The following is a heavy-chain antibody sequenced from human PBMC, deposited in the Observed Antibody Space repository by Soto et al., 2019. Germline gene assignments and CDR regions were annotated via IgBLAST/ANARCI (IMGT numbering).Heavy chain of an antibody. CDR1: GFTFSSYA. J-gene: IGHJ5*02. CDR3: AKDLSGLPGTPGVSWFDP. CDR2: ISGSGGST. V-gene: IGHV3-23*01. D-gene: IGHD1-7*01. Sequence: EVQLLESGGGLVQPGGYLRLSCAASGFTFSSYAMSWVRQAPGKGLEWVSAISGSGGSTYYADSVKVRFTISRDNSMNTLYLQMNRRRAEDTAVYYCAKDLSGLPGTPGVSWFDPWGQGTLVTVSS.